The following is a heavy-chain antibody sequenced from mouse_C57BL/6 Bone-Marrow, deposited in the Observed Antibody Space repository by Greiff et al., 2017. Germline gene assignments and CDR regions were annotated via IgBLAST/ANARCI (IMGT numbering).Heavy chain of an antibody. J-gene: IGHJ2*01. CDR2: IYPGNSDT. D-gene: IGHD1-1*01. CDR1: GYTFTSYW. CDR3: TRRWGVDFDY. V-gene: IGHV1-5*01. Sequence: EVQLQQSGTVLARPGASVKMSCKTSGYTFTSYWMHWVKQRPGQGLEWIGAIYPGNSDTSYNQKFKGKAKLTAVTSASTAYMELSNLTNEDAAVYYCTRRWGVDFDYWGQGTTLTVSS.